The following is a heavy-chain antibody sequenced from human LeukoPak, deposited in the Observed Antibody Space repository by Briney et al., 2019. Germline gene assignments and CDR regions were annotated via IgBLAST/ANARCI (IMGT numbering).Heavy chain of an antibody. V-gene: IGHV3-7*01. D-gene: IGHD5-18*01. CDR1: GFTVSSNY. J-gene: IGHJ4*02. CDR2: INGDGSEE. CDR3: ARDRGYTSFDY. Sequence: GGSLRLSCAASGFTVSSNYMSWVRQAPGKGLQWVAGINGDGSEEFYLDSVKGRFTISRDNAENSLYLQMDSLRDEDTAVYYCARDRGYTSFDYWGQGALVSVSS.